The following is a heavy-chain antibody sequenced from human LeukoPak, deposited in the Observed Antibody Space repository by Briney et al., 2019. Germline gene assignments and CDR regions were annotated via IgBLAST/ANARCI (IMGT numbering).Heavy chain of an antibody. D-gene: IGHD3-22*01. V-gene: IGHV3-23*01. Sequence: GGSLRLSCAASGFTFNNYAMSWVRQAPGKGLEWVSAISGSGGSIYYADSVKGRFTISRDNSKNTLCLQMNSLRAEDTALYYCASLDYFDSSDYGDYWGQGTLVTVSS. CDR1: GFTFNNYA. CDR3: ASLDYFDSSDYGDY. J-gene: IGHJ4*02. CDR2: ISGSGGSI.